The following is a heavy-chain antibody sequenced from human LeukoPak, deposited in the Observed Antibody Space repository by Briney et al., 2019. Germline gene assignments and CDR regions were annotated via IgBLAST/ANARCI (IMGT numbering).Heavy chain of an antibody. D-gene: IGHD6-6*01. V-gene: IGHV3-9*01. CDR3: AKGGYSSSSPYNY. J-gene: IGHJ4*02. Sequence: GGSLRLSCTVSGFTFDDYAMHWVRHTPGKGLEWVAGITWNRDNIGYGDSVKGRFTISRDNSKNTLYLQMNSLRAEDTAVYYCAKGGYSSSSPYNYWGQGTLVTVSS. CDR2: ITWNRDNI. CDR1: GFTFDDYA.